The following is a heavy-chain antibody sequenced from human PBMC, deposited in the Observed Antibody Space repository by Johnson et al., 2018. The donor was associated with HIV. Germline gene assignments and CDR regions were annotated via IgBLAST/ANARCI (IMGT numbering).Heavy chain of an antibody. CDR1: GFSFDDYG. CDR3: AREGYRVESAFDI. CDR2: ITWNSHIV. Sequence: VQLVESGGGVVRPGGSLRLSCAASGFSFDDYGMSWVRQVPGKGLEWVSGITWNSHIVDYADSVKGRVTISRDTAKNSLYLQMNSLRPEDTAVYYCAREGYRVESAFDIWGQGTMVTVSS. V-gene: IGHV3-20*04. D-gene: IGHD5-24*01. J-gene: IGHJ3*02.